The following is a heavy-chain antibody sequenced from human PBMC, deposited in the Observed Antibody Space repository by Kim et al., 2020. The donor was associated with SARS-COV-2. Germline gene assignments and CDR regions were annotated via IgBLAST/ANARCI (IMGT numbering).Heavy chain of an antibody. CDR2: IKQDGSEK. D-gene: IGHD3-10*01. CDR3: AREGTTMVRGVGVWYFDL. CDR1: GFTFSSYW. J-gene: IGHJ2*01. V-gene: IGHV3-7*03. Sequence: GGSLRLSCAASGFTFSSYWMCWVRQAPGKGLEWVANIKQDGSEKYYVDSVKGRFTISRDNAKNSLYLQMNSLRAEDTAVYYCAREGTTMVRGVGVWYFDLWGRGTLVTVSS.